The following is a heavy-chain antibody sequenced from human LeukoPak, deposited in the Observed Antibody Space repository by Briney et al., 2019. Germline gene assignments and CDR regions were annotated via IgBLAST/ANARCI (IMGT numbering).Heavy chain of an antibody. Sequence: ASVQVSCTASGFTFSDYFIHWVRQAPGQGLEWMGWIIPKSGATNFAQGFRDRVTVTSDTSTVYMDLSRLTSDDTAVYYCARDLRSGGVTYGQDSWGQGTLVTVSS. CDR3: ARDLRSGGVTYGQDS. V-gene: IGHV1-2*02. D-gene: IGHD3-10*01. J-gene: IGHJ4*02. CDR1: GFTFSDYF. CDR2: IIPKSGAT.